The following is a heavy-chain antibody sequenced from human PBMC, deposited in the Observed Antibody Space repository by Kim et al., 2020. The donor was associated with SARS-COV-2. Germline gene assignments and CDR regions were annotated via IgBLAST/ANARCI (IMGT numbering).Heavy chain of an antibody. V-gene: IGHV4-4*07. J-gene: IGHJ4*02. CDR3: ARGGTYYLDY. CDR2: IYTRGST. D-gene: IGHD1-26*01. Sequence: SETLSLTCSVSGASITNHYWSWIRQSAGKGPEWIGRIYTRGSTDYNPSLNGRVTMSLDTSKNQLSLKLTSVTAADTAVYYCARGGTYYLDYWGQGTLVTV. CDR1: GASITNHY.